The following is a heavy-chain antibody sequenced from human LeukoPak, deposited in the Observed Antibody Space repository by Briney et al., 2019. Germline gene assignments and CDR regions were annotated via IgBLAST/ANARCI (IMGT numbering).Heavy chain of an antibody. J-gene: IGHJ2*01. V-gene: IGHV4-59*01. Sequence: SETLSLTCTVSGGSISSYYWSWIRQPPGKGLEWIGYIYYSGSTNYSPSLKSRVTISVDTSKNQFSLKLSSVTAVDTAVYYCASAPYYDFWSGYYTNWYFDLWGRGTLVTVSS. CDR3: ASAPYYDFWSGYYTNWYFDL. D-gene: IGHD3-3*01. CDR1: GGSISSYY. CDR2: IYYSGST.